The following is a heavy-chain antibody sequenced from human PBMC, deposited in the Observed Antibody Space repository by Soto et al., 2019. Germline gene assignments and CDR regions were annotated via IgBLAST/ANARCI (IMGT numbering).Heavy chain of an antibody. CDR2: IFSDNER. V-gene: IGHV2-26*01. J-gene: IGHJ6*02. CDR3: ARMKVDSYQFYYAMDV. CDR1: GFSLTTGKMG. D-gene: IGHD3-9*01. Sequence: QVTLKESGPALVKPTEILTLTCTVSGFSLTTGKMGVSWISQPPGKALEWLAHIFSDNERSYSTSLQGRLTISKDTSGSQVVLSMTNMDPVDTATYYCARMKVDSYQFYYAMDVWGQGTTVTVSS.